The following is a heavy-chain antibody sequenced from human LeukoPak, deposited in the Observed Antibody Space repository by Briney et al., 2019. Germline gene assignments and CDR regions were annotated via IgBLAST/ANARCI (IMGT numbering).Heavy chain of an antibody. D-gene: IGHD2-2*01. Sequence: GASVKVSCKASGYSFTSYGITWVREAPGQGPEWMGWISGSTGNTHYAQNVQGRVTMTTDTATSTAYMELRSLGSDDTAVYYCATVGRDCSSINCYWEDWFDPWGQGTLVIVSS. CDR2: ISGSTGNT. CDR1: GYSFTSYG. CDR3: ATVGRDCSSINCYWEDWFDP. V-gene: IGHV1-18*01. J-gene: IGHJ5*02.